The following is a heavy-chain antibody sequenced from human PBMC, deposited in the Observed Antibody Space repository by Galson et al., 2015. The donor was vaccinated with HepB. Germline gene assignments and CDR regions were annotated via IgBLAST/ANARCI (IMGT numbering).Heavy chain of an antibody. CDR2: ISSSSSTT. V-gene: IGHV3-48*01. J-gene: IGHJ6*04. Sequence: SLRLSCAASGFTFSSYSMNWVRQAPGKGLEWVSYISSSSSTTYYADSVKGRFTISRDKAKNSLYLQMNSLRVEDTAVYYCARLPRSSPVGVWGKGTMVTVSS. D-gene: IGHD2-15*01. CDR3: ARLPRSSPVGV. CDR1: GFTFSSYS.